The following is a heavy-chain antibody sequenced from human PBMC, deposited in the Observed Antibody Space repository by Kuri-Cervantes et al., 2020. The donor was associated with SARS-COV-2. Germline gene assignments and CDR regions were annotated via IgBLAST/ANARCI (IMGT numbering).Heavy chain of an antibody. CDR1: GYTFTSYY. CDR3: ARSPSNGDYDGWFDY. J-gene: IGHJ4*02. Sequence: ASVKVSCKASGYTFTSYYMNWVRQAPGQGLEWMGIINPSGGSTSYAQKFQGRVTMTRDTSTSTVYMELSSLRSEDTAVYYCARSPSNGDYDGWFDYWGQGTLVTVSS. D-gene: IGHD4-17*01. V-gene: IGHV1-46*01. CDR2: INPSGGST.